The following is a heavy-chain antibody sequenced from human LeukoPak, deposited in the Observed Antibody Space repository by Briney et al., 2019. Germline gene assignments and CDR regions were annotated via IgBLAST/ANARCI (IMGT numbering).Heavy chain of an antibody. CDR3: AREGIVGATGSFYFDY. D-gene: IGHD1-26*01. CDR2: IYYSGST. CDR1: GGSISSYY. Sequence: SETLSLTCTVSGGSISSYYWSWIRQPPGKGLEWIGYIYYSGSTNYNPSLKSRVTISVDTSKNQFSLKLSSVTAADTAVYYCAREGIVGATGSFYFDYWGQGTPVTVSS. V-gene: IGHV4-59*12. J-gene: IGHJ4*02.